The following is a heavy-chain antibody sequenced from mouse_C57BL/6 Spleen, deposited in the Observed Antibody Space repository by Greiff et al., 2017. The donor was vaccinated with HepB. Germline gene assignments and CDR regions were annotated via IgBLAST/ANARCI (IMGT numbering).Heavy chain of an antibody. CDR2: IHPNSGST. D-gene: IGHD2-3*01. J-gene: IGHJ3*01. CDR1: GYTFTSYW. Sequence: VKLQQPGAELVKPGASVKLSCKASGYTFTSYWMHWVKQRPGQGLEWIGMIHPNSGSTNYNERFKSKATLTVDKSSSTAYMQLSSLTSEDSAVYYCARDGGYYGWFAYWGQGTLVTVSA. V-gene: IGHV1-64*01. CDR3: ARDGGYYGWFAY.